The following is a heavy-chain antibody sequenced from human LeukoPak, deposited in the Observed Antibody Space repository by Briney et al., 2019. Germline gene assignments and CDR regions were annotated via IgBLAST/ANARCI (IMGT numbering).Heavy chain of an antibody. CDR2: ISGSGTNT. CDR1: GFTFRNYA. CDR3: ARTYSGSYLDWFDP. J-gene: IGHJ5*02. Sequence: GGSLRLSCAASGFTFRNYAMSWVRQAPGKGLEWVSGISGSGTNTDYADSVKGRFTISRDNSKNTLYLQMNSLRAADTAVYYCARTYSGSYLDWFDPWGQGTLVTVSS. V-gene: IGHV3-23*01. D-gene: IGHD1-26*01.